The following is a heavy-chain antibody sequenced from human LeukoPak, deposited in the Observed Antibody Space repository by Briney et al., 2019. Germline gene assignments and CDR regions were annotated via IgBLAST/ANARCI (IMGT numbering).Heavy chain of an antibody. J-gene: IGHJ6*02. V-gene: IGHV3-21*01. CDR1: GFTFSSYS. Sequence: GGSLRLSCAASGFTFSSYSMNWVRQAPGKGLEWVSSISGSSSYIYYADSVKGRFTISRDNAKNSLYLQMNSLRAEDTAVYYCARASSYYYGMDVWGQGTTVTVSS. CDR2: ISGSSSYI. CDR3: ARASSYYYGMDV.